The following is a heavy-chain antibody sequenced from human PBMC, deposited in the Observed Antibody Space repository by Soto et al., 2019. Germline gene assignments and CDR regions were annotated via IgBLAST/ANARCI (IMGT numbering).Heavy chain of an antibody. CDR2: ISGHNGST. CDR1: GYSFASCG. J-gene: IGHJ4*02. V-gene: IGHV1-18*04. Sequence: ASVKVSWKASGYSFASCGIRWVRQAPGQGPEWMGWISGHNGSTNHPQSLQGRVTMTTDTSRNTAYMELRSPRSDDTAVYYCARHRFNYYDDTVYYYFDYWGQGTLVTVSS. D-gene: IGHD3-22*01. CDR3: ARHRFNYYDDTVYYYFDY.